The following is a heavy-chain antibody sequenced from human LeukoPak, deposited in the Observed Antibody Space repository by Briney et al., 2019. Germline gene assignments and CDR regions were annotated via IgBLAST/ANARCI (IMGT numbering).Heavy chain of an antibody. CDR1: GGSFSGYY. D-gene: IGHD2-21*02. CDR3: ARVEVVTATLGYYFDY. J-gene: IGHJ4*02. Sequence: ASETLSLTCAVYGGSFSGYYWSWIRQPPGKGLEWIGEINHSGSTNYNPSLKSRVTISVDTSKNQFSLKLSSVTAADTAVYCCARVEVVTATLGYYFDYWGQGTLVTVSS. CDR2: INHSGST. V-gene: IGHV4-34*01.